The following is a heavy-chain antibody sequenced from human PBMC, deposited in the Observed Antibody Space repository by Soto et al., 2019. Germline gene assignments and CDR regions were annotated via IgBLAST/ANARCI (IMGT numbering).Heavy chain of an antibody. V-gene: IGHV4-30-4*08. D-gene: IGHD3-9*01. Sequence: SETLSLTCTVSGGSISSGGYYWSWIRQPPGKGLEWIGYIYYSGSTYYNPSLKSRVTISVDTSKNQFSLKLSSVTAADTAVYYCALGDILTGYPYYYGMDVWGQGTTVTVSS. J-gene: IGHJ6*02. CDR3: ALGDILTGYPYYYGMDV. CDR2: IYYSGST. CDR1: GGSISSGGYY.